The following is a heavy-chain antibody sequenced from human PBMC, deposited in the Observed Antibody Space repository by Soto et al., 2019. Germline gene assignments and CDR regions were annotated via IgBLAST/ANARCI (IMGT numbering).Heavy chain of an antibody. J-gene: IGHJ5*02. CDR3: ARRERYYGSPGWFDP. Sequence: QLHLQESGPGLVRPSETLSLTCTVSGGSINDFAYYWGWIRQPPGKGLEWIGTVYHNENTYYNPSLKSRVTISVATAKNQFSLNLRSVTAADTAIYFCARRERYYGSPGWFDPWGQGALVTVSS. CDR1: GGSINDFAYY. CDR2: VYHNENT. V-gene: IGHV4-39*01. D-gene: IGHD3-16*01.